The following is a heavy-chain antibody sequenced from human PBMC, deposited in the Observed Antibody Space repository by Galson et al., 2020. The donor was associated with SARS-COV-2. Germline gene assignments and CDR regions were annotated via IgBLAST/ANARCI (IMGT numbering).Heavy chain of an antibody. CDR2: TYSGGYT. J-gene: IGHJ6*02. Sequence: GGSLRLSCAASGFTVSDKYMAWVRQAPGKGLEWVSLTYSGGYTFFADSVKGRFTVSRDSSRNTLSLQMSSLRAEDTALYYGARSFSGWYNYGMDVWGQGTTVTVSS. CDR3: ARSFSGWYNYGMDV. V-gene: IGHV3-66*01. D-gene: IGHD6-19*01. CDR1: GFTVSDKY.